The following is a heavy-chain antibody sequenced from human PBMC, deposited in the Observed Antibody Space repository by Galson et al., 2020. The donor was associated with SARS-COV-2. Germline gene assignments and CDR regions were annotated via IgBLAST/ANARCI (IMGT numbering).Heavy chain of an antibody. V-gene: IGHV1-24*01. CDR2: FDPEDGET. Sequence: FDPEDGETIYAQKFQGRVTMTEDTSTDTAYMELSSLRSEDTAVYYCATAPTVITGGWFDPWGQGTLVTVSS. D-gene: IGHD4-4*01. CDR3: ATAPTVITGGWFDP. J-gene: IGHJ5*02.